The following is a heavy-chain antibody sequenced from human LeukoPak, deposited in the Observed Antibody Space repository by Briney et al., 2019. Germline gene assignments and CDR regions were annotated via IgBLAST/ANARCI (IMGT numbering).Heavy chain of an antibody. Sequence: PSETLSLTFTVSGGSINSYFWTWIRQPAGKGLEWIGRIYTGGSTNYNPSLKSRVTMSVDTSKNQFSLKLSSVTAADTAVYYCARQEGGIVGPYWGQGTLVTVSS. CDR2: IYTGGST. V-gene: IGHV4-4*07. D-gene: IGHD1-26*01. CDR3: ARQEGGIVGPY. J-gene: IGHJ4*02. CDR1: GGSINSYF.